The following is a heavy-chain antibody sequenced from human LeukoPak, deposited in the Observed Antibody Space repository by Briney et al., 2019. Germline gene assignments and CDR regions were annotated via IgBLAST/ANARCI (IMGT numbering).Heavy chain of an antibody. CDR2: IYYSGST. CDR1: GGSISSGDYY. V-gene: IGHV4-30-4*02. J-gene: IGHJ4*02. Sequence: PSETLSLTCTVSGGSISSGDYYWSWIRQPPGKGLEWIGYIYYSGSTYYNPSLKSRVTISVDTSKNQFSLKLSSVTAADTAVYYCAVSYYDFWSGYYTIDYWGQGTLVTVSS. D-gene: IGHD3-3*01. CDR3: AVSYYDFWSGYYTIDY.